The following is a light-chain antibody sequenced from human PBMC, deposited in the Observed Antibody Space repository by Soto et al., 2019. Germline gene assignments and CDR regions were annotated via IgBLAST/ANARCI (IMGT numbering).Light chain of an antibody. CDR2: DGN. Sequence: QSALTQPASVSGSPGQSITISCTGTSSDVGTYNLVSWYQQHPGNAPKLMIYDGNKRPSGVVNRFSGSKSGNTASLTISGVQAEDDGAYYCSSSLGGGTYVVFGGGTKLTVL. V-gene: IGLV2-23*01. J-gene: IGLJ2*01. CDR1: SSDVGTYNL. CDR3: SSSLGGGTYVV.